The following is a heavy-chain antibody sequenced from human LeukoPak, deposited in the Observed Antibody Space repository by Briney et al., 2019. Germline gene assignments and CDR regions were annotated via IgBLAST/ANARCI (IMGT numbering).Heavy chain of an antibody. Sequence: PGGSLRLSCAASGFTFSSYWMSWVRQAPGKGLEWVANIKQDGSEKYYVDSVKGRFTISRDNAKNSLYLQISSLRAEDTAVYYCARSNDFWSGYLDYWGQGTLVTVSS. CDR2: IKQDGSEK. V-gene: IGHV3-7*01. CDR3: ARSNDFWSGYLDY. CDR1: GFTFSSYW. D-gene: IGHD3-3*01. J-gene: IGHJ4*02.